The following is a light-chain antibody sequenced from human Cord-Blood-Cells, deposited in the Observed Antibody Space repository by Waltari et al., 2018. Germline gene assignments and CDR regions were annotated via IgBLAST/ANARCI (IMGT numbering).Light chain of an antibody. J-gene: IGLJ1*01. Sequence: QSALTQPPSASGSPGQSVTISGTGTSSDVGGYTYVSCYQQHPGKAPKLMIYEVSKRPSGVPDRFSGSKSGNTASLTVSGLQAEDEADYYCSSYAGSNNYVFGTGTKVTVL. CDR2: EVS. V-gene: IGLV2-8*01. CDR3: SSYAGSNNYV. CDR1: SSDVGGYTY.